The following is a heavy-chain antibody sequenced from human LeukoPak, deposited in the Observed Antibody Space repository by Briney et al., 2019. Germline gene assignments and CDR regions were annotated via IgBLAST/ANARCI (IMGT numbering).Heavy chain of an antibody. D-gene: IGHD4-17*01. Sequence: SETLSLTCAVYGGSFSGYYWSWIRQPPGKGLEWIGEINHSGSTNYNPSLKSRVTVSVDTSKNQFSLKLSSVTAADTAVYYCARSPRYGDYDYWGQGTLVTVSS. CDR1: GGSFSGYY. J-gene: IGHJ4*02. CDR3: ARSPRYGDYDY. V-gene: IGHV4-34*01. CDR2: INHSGST.